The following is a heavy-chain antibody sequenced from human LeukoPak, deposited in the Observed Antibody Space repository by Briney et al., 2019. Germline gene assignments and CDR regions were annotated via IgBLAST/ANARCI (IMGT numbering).Heavy chain of an antibody. CDR2: IYSGGST. V-gene: IGHV3-53*01. CDR1: GFTVSNNY. Sequence: GGSLRLSCAASGFTVSNNYMSWVRQAPGKGLEWVSVIYSGGSTYYADSVKGRFTISRDNSKNTLYLQMNSLRAEDTAVYYCARDLDYYGSGTFDYWGQGTLVTVSS. CDR3: ARDLDYYGSGTFDY. D-gene: IGHD3-10*01. J-gene: IGHJ4*02.